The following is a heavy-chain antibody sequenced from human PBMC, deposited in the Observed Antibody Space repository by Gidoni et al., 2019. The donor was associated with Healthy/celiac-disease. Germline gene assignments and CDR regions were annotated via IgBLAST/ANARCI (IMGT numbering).Heavy chain of an antibody. CDR2: INRNGST. D-gene: IGHD3-10*01. CDR3: ARFPAMVRGVGWFDP. CDR1: GGSFSGYY. J-gene: IGHJ5*02. Sequence: QVQLQQWGAGLLKPSETLSLTCAVYGGSFSGYYWSWIRQPPGKGLEWIGEINRNGSTNYNPSLKSRVTISVDTSKNQFFLNLSSVTAADTAVYYCARFPAMVRGVGWFDPWGQGTLVTVSS. V-gene: IGHV4-34*01.